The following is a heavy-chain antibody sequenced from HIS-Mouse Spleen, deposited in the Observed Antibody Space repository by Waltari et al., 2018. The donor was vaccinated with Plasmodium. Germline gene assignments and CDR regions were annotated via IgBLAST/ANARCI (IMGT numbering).Heavy chain of an antibody. CDR1: GGSFRGSY. D-gene: IGHD4-4*01. Sequence: QVQLQQWGAGRLKPSETLSLTSAVYGGSFRGSYGRWIRHPPGKGLEWIGEINNSGSTNYNPSLKSRVTISVDTSKNQFSLKLSSVTAADTAVYYCARGRSNLPPLDYWGQGTLVTVSS. J-gene: IGHJ4*02. V-gene: IGHV4-34*01. CDR3: ARGRSNLPPLDY. CDR2: INNSGST.